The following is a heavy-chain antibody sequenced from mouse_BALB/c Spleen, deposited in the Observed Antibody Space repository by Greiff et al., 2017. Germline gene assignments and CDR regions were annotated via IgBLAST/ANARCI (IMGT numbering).Heavy chain of an antibody. J-gene: IGHJ4*01. D-gene: IGHD2-1*01. Sequence: EVQLQQSGPGLVKPSQSLSLTCTVTGYSITSDYAWNWIRQFPGNKLEWMGYISYSGSTSYNPSLKSRISITRDTSKNQFFLQLNSVTTEDTATYYCARLSYGNMDYWGQGTSVTVSA. CDR1: GYSITSDYA. V-gene: IGHV3-2*02. CDR3: ARLSYGNMDY. CDR2: ISYSGST.